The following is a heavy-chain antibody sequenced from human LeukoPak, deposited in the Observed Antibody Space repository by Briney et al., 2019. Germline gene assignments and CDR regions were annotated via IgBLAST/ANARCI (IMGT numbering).Heavy chain of an antibody. V-gene: IGHV1/OR15-1*02. Sequence: ASVKVSCKASGYIFTDYYMHWVRQAPGQELGWMGRINPNSGGTNYAQKFQGRVTMTRDTSISTAYTELSSLRSEDTAVYYCAKEMSGGNWYYFDNWGQGTLVTVSS. CDR3: AKEMSGGNWYYFDN. D-gene: IGHD4-23*01. J-gene: IGHJ4*02. CDR1: GYIFTDYY. CDR2: INPNSGGT.